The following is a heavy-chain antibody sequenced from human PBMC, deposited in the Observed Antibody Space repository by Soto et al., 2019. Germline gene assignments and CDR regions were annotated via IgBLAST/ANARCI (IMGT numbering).Heavy chain of an antibody. CDR1: GYTLTELS. CDR3: ATSGYYDFWSGYYRWWRTPSYYYYYGMDV. Sequence: GASVKVSCKVSGYTLTELSMHWVRQAPGKGLEWMGGFDPEDGETIHAQKFQGRVTMTEDTSTDTAYMELSSLRSEDTAVYYCATSGYYDFWSGYYRWWRTPSYYYYYGMDVWGQGTTVTVSS. D-gene: IGHD3-3*01. V-gene: IGHV1-24*01. CDR2: FDPEDGET. J-gene: IGHJ6*02.